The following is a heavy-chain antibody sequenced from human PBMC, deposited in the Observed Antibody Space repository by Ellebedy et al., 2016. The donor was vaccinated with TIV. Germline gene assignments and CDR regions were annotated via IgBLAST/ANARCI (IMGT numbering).Heavy chain of an antibody. CDR2: INPNSGGT. J-gene: IGHJ3*02. V-gene: IGHV1-2*02. CDR3: ARSGAGAIWVYDAFDI. Sequence: GGSLRLSCAASGFTFSSYAMHWVRQAPGQGLEWMGWINPNSGGTNYAQKFQGRVTMTRDTSISTAYMGLSRLGSDDTAVYYCARSGAGAIWVYDAFDIWGQGTMVTVSS. CDR1: GFTFSSYA. D-gene: IGHD1-26*01.